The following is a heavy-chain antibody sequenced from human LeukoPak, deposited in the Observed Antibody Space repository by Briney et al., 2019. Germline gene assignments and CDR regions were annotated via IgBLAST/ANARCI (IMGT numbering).Heavy chain of an antibody. CDR2: IIWNGGKI. CDR1: GYTIGAYA. D-gene: IGHD2-2*01. V-gene: IGHV3-9*01. Sequence: GGSLRLSCEASGYTIGAYAMHWVRQARGKGVEWVSGIIWNGGKIEYADFVKGGFIISRDNARNSLYLHMNSLRDEDTALYYCAKDIGGDWTFCTDTSCYESAFDVWGQGTMVTVSS. J-gene: IGHJ3*01. CDR3: AKDIGGDWTFCTDTSCYESAFDV.